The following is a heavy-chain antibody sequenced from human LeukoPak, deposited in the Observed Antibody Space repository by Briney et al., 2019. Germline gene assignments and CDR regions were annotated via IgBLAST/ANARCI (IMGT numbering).Heavy chain of an antibody. Sequence: GGSLRLSCAASGFTFSSYAMTWVRQAPGKGLEWVSAISGGGSTHYADSVKGRFTISRDNSKNTLYLQMNSLRAEDTAVYYCAKYFGGWFEDYWGQGTLVTVSS. D-gene: IGHD3-10*01. CDR2: ISGGGST. J-gene: IGHJ4*02. V-gene: IGHV3-23*01. CDR3: AKYFGGWFEDY. CDR1: GFTFSSYA.